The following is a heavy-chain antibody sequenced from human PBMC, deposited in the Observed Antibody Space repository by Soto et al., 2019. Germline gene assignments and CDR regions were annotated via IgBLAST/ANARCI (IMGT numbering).Heavy chain of an antibody. J-gene: IGHJ5*02. V-gene: IGHV4-39*01. CDR3: ACTPVVVVPAAMSYNWFDP. CDR2: IYYSGST. D-gene: IGHD2-2*01. CDR1: GGSISSSSYY. Sequence: QLQLQESGPGLVKPSETLSLTCTVSGGSISSSSYYWGWIRQPPGKGLEWIGSIYYSGSTYYNPSLKSRVTISVDTSKTQFSLKLSSVTAADTAVYYCACTPVVVVPAAMSYNWFDPWGQGTLVTVSS.